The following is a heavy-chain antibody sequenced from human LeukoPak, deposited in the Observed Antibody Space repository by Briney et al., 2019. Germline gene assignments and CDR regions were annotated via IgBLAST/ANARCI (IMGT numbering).Heavy chain of an antibody. J-gene: IGHJ4*02. CDR3: ASLSDRLVATTKGGY. CDR1: GGTFSSYA. V-gene: IGHV1-69*04. CDR2: IIPIFGIA. Sequence: GSSVKVSCKASGGTFSSYAISWVRQAPGQGLEWMGRIIPIFGIANYAQKFQGRVTITADKSTSTAYMELSSLRSEDTAVYYCASLSDRLVATTKGGYWGQGTLVTVSS. D-gene: IGHD5-12*01.